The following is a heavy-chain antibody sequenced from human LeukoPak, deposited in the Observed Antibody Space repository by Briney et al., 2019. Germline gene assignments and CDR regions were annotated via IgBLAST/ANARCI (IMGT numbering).Heavy chain of an antibody. CDR3: ARGVGSSGWYGSDAFDI. V-gene: IGHV4-39*01. J-gene: IGHJ3*02. D-gene: IGHD6-19*01. Sequence: PSETLSLTCSVSGGSISSSTYYWGWLRQPPGKGLEWIGSIYYSGSTYYNPSLKSRVTISVDTSKNQFSLKLTSVTAADTAVYYCARGVGSSGWYGSDAFDIWGQGTMVTVSS. CDR1: GGSISSSTYY. CDR2: IYYSGST.